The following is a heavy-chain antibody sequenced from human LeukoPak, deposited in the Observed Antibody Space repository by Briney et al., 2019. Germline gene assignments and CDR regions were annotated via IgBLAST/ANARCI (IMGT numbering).Heavy chain of an antibody. D-gene: IGHD5-18*01. V-gene: IGHV3-48*03. CDR1: GFTFSSYE. CDR2: ISSSGSTI. CDR3: ASGYSYGKVDY. J-gene: IGHJ4*02. Sequence: EGSLRLSCAASGFTFSSYEMNWVRQAPGKGLEWVSYISSSGSTIYYADSVKGRFTISRDNAKNSLYLQMNSLRAEDTAVYYCASGYSYGKVDYWGQGTLVTVSS.